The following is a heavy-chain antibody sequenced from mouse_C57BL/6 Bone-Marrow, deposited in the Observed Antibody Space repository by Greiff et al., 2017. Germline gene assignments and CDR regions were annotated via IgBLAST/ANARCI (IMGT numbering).Heavy chain of an antibody. V-gene: IGHV1-64*01. Sequence: QVQLQQPGAELVKPGASVKLSCKASGYTFTSYWMHWVKQRPGQGLEWIGMIHPNSGSTNYNEKFKSKATLTVDKSSSTAYMQLSSLTSEDSAVYYCSIVTTAVQYFDYWGQGTTLTVSS. CDR3: SIVTTAVQYFDY. J-gene: IGHJ2*01. CDR1: GYTFTSYW. CDR2: IHPNSGST. D-gene: IGHD2-5*01.